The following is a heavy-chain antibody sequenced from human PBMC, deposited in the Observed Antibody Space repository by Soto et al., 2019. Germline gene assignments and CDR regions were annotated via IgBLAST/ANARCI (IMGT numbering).Heavy chain of an antibody. Sequence: GESLKISCKGSGYSFTSYWIGWVRQMPGKGLEWVGIIYPGDSDTRYSPSFQGQVTISADKSISTAYLQWSSLKASDTAMYYCARELGLEWDAFDIWGQGTMVTVSS. CDR2: IYPGDSDT. CDR3: ARELGLEWDAFDI. V-gene: IGHV5-51*01. J-gene: IGHJ3*02. D-gene: IGHD3-3*01. CDR1: GYSFTSYW.